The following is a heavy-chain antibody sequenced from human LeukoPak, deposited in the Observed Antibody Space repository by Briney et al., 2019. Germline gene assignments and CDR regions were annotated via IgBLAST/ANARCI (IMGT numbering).Heavy chain of an antibody. V-gene: IGHV3-23*01. CDR3: AKDPPDHYGSGSSWVFDY. D-gene: IGHD3-10*01. CDR2: ISGSGGST. Sequence: PGGSLRLSCAASGFTFSSYAMSWVRQAPGKGLEWVSAISGSGGSTYYADSVKGRFTTSRDNSKNTLYLQMNSLRAEDTAVYYCAKDPPDHYGSGSSWVFDYWGQGTLVTVSS. J-gene: IGHJ4*02. CDR1: GFTFSSYA.